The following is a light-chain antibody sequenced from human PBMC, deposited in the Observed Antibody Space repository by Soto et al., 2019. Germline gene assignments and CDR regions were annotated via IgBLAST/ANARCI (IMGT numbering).Light chain of an antibody. CDR2: GAS. Sequence: IQLTQSPSFLSASVGDRVTISCRASQAMSTYVAWYQQKPGKAPKLRTEGASPLQSGVPSRCSGSESGAEFTLSMSSLQPEDFATYYCQQLQSYPITVGQGTRLEI. CDR3: QQLQSYPIT. CDR1: QAMSTY. J-gene: IGKJ5*01. V-gene: IGKV1-9*01.